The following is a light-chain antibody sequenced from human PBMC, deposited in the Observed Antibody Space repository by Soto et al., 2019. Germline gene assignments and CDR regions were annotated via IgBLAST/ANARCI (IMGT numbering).Light chain of an antibody. CDR2: QVN. CDR3: ASFRSGTILV. J-gene: IGLJ1*01. Sequence: QSVLTQPASVSGSPGQSVTISCNGPRSDIGDSNFISWYQHSPGKAPRLLIYQVNNRPSGVSGRFSGSKAGNTASVTISGLLDDDEADYFCASFRSGTILVFGSGTKVTVL. V-gene: IGLV2-14*01. CDR1: RSDIGDSNF.